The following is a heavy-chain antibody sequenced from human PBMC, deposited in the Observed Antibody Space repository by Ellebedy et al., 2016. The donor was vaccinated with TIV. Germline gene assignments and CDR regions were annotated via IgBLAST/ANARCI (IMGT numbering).Heavy chain of an antibody. D-gene: IGHD5-24*01. CDR3: AKDAREKAKISWEHDY. CDR2: ISHTGTRT. J-gene: IGHJ4*02. CDR1: GFSFSSYA. V-gene: IGHV3-23*01. Sequence: PGGSLRLSCAASGFSFSSYAMSWVRQAPGKGLEWVSTISHTGTRTYYANSVDGRFTISRDNSKNTLYLQMNSLRAEDTAVYYCAKDAREKAKISWEHDYWGQGTLVTVSS.